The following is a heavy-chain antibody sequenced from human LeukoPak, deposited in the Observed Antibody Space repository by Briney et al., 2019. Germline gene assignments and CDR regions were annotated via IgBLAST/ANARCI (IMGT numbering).Heavy chain of an antibody. V-gene: IGHV1-46*01. Sequence: ASVKVSCKASGYTFTSYYMHWVRQAPGQGLEWMGIINPNASTTSYAQKFQGRVTVTRETSTSTVYMELSSLRSEDTAVYYCARDLSGGKLRYFDWLPPDYWGQGTLVTVSS. CDR3: ARDLSGGKLRYFDWLPPDY. J-gene: IGHJ4*02. D-gene: IGHD3-9*01. CDR1: GYTFTSYY. CDR2: INPNASTT.